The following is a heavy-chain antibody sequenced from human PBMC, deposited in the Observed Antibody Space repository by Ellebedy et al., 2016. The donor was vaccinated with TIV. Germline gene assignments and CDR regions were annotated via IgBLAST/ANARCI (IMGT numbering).Heavy chain of an antibody. CDR2: ISSSSSYI. CDR1: GVTLDTYG. CDR3: ARAALWFGELYLPYFDY. V-gene: IGHV3-21*01. D-gene: IGHD3-10*01. Sequence: GESLKISCAASGVTLDTYGMNWVRQAPGKGLEWVSSISSSSSYIYYADSVKGRFTISRDNAKNSLYLQMNSLRAEDTAVYYCARAALWFGELYLPYFDYWGQGTLVTVSS. J-gene: IGHJ4*02.